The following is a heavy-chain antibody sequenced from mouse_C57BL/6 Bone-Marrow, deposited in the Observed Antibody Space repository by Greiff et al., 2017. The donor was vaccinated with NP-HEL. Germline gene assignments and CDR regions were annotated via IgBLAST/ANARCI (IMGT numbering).Heavy chain of an antibody. CDR2: IWSGGST. D-gene: IGHD1-1*01. V-gene: IGHV2-2*01. CDR3: ARNWGTTVVDYAMDY. J-gene: IGHJ4*01. CDR1: GFSLTSYG. Sequence: VKLKQSGPGLVQPSQSLSITCTVSGFSLTSYGVHWVRQSPGKGLEWLGVIWSGGSTDYNAAFISRLSISKDNSKSQVFFKMNSLQADDTAIYYCARNWGTTVVDYAMDYWGQGTSVTVSS.